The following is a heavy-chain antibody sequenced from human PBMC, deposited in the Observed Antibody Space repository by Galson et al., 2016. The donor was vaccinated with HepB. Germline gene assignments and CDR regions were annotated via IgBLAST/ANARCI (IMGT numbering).Heavy chain of an antibody. J-gene: IGHJ4*02. V-gene: IGHV3-48*02. D-gene: IGHD5-18*01. Sequence: SLRLSCAASGFTFSMYSMNWVRQAPGKGLEWVSYISSSGSTIYYADSVKGRFTISRDNAKNSLYLQMNSLRDEDTAVYYCARDSTYGYGGGLTSWGQGTLVTVSS. CDR1: GFTFSMYS. CDR3: ARDSTYGYGGGLTS. CDR2: ISSSGSTI.